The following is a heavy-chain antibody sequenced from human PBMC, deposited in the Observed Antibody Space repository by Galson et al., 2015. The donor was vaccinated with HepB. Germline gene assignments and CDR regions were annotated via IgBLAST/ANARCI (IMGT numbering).Heavy chain of an antibody. J-gene: IGHJ4*02. CDR1: GFTLSTYG. Sequence: SLRLSCAASGFTLSTYGVSWVRQAPGKGLEWVSGISETGAGTYYADSVKDRFTISRDNSKNTVYLQTNSLRAEDTAVYYCAKDLPGTGSTAYWGQGTLVTVSS. CDR3: AKDLPGTGSTAY. CDR2: ISETGAGT. V-gene: IGHV3-23*01. D-gene: IGHD5-18*01.